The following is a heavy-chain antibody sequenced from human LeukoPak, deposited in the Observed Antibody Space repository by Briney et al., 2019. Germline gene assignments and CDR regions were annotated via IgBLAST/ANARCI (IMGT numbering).Heavy chain of an antibody. CDR2: MNPNSGNT. V-gene: IGHV1-8*01. J-gene: IGHJ5*02. CDR1: GYTFTSYD. D-gene: IGHD4-11*01. Sequence: ASVKVSCKASGYTFTSYDINWARQAIGQGLEWMGWMNPNSGNTGYAQKFQGRVTMTRNTSISTAYMELSSLRSEDTAVYYCARSDDYSNYDWFDPWGQGTLVTVSS. CDR3: ARSDDYSNYDWFDP.